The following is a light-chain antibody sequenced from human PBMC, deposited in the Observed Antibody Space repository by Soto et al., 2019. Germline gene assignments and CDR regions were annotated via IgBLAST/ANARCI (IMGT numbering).Light chain of an antibody. CDR3: QQYGSSPRT. Sequence: EIVLTQSPGTLPLSPGERATLSCRASQSVSGRYLAWYQQKPGQAPRLLIYGASSRAPGIPDRFSGSGSGTDFTLTISRLEPEDFAVYYCQQYGSSPRTFGQGTKVEIK. CDR1: QSVSGRY. V-gene: IGKV3-20*01. CDR2: GAS. J-gene: IGKJ1*01.